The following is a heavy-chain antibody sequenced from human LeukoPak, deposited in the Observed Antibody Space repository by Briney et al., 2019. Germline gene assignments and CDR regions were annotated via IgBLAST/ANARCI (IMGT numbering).Heavy chain of an antibody. D-gene: IGHD3-10*01. J-gene: IGHJ4*02. CDR1: GFTFSNYA. Sequence: PGGSLRLSCAASGFTFSNYAMSWVRQAPGKGLEWVSAISGSGGSTYYTDSVKGRFTISRDNAKNSLYLQMNSLRAEDTAVYYCARDRYGSGSRLEVWGQGTLVTVSS. V-gene: IGHV3-23*01. CDR3: ARDRYGSGSRLEV. CDR2: ISGSGGST.